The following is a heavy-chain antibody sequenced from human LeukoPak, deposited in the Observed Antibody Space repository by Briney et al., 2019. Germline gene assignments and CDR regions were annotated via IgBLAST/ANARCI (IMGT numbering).Heavy chain of an antibody. Sequence: EASVKVSCKASGYNFIGYYMFWLRQAPGQGLEWMGRINPNSGGTNYAQKFQGRVTMTRDMSISTAYMELSRLRSDDTAVYYCARDRGSVASDAFDIWGQGTMVTVSS. CDR3: ARDRGSVASDAFDI. CDR2: INPNSGGT. J-gene: IGHJ3*02. CDR1: GYNFIGYY. D-gene: IGHD5-12*01. V-gene: IGHV1-2*06.